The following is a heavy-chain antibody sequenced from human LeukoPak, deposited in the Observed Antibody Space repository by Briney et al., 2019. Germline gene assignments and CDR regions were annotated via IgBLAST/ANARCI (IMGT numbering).Heavy chain of an antibody. J-gene: IGHJ4*02. CDR3: ARGLPISV. V-gene: IGHV3-66*01. D-gene: IGHD3-9*01. Sequence: PGGSLRLSCAASGFTVSNNYMRWVRQAPGKGLEWVSLIYSGGSTYYADSVKGRFTISRDNSKNTVYLQMNSLRAEDTAVYYCARGLPISVWGQGTLVTVSS. CDR1: GFTVSNNY. CDR2: IYSGGST.